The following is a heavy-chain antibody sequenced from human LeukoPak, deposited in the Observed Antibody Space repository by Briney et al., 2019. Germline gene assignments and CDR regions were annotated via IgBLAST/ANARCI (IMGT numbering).Heavy chain of an antibody. J-gene: IGHJ4*01. Sequence: PSETLSLTCTVSGGSITSSPYHWAWIRQPPGRGPEWIVTVSHTGATQYSPSLTSRLPIPIHTSKNQFSLSLNSVTAADTAIFYCARSMVTTDRNFDHWGQGTLVTVSS. CDR3: ARSMVTTDRNFDH. CDR1: GGSITSSPYH. D-gene: IGHD2-21*02. CDR2: VSHTGAT. V-gene: IGHV4-39*07.